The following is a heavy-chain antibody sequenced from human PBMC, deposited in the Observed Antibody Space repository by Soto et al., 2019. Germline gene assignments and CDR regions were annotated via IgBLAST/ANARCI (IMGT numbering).Heavy chain of an antibody. CDR2: IYYSGST. CDR3: ARPTGIGAFDI. V-gene: IGHV4-39*01. J-gene: IGHJ3*02. D-gene: IGHD4-17*01. CDR1: GGSISSSSYY. Sequence: QLQLQESGPGLVKPSETLSLTCTVSGGSISSSSYYWGWIRQPPGKGLEWIGSIYYSGSTYYNPSLKSRVTISVDTSKNQFSLKLSSVTAADTAVYYCARPTGIGAFDIWGQGTMVTVSS.